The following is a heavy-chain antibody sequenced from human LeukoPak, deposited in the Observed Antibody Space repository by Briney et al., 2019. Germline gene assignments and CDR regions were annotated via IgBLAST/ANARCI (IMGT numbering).Heavy chain of an antibody. J-gene: IGHJ4*02. Sequence: GGSLRLSCAASGFTFSSYSMYWVRQAPGKGLEWLSYIRSSSSTIYYADSVKGRFTISRDNAKNSVYLQMNSLRAEDTAVYYCARDRWGGDYYDSSGPLDYWGQGTLVTVSS. CDR2: IRSSSSTI. CDR1: GFTFSSYS. CDR3: ARDRWGGDYYDSSGPLDY. V-gene: IGHV3-48*01. D-gene: IGHD3-22*01.